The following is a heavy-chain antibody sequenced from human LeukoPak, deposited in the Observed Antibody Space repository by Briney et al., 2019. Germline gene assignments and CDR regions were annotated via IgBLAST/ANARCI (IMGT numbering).Heavy chain of an antibody. CDR3: ARRVRTSRGLRLTYYYYMDV. CDR1: GFTFSSYS. CDR2: ISSSSSTI. D-gene: IGHD5-12*01. V-gene: IGHV3-48*01. Sequence: GGSLRLSCAASGFTFSSYSMNWVRQAPGKGLEWVSYISSSSSTIYYADSVKGRFTISGDNAKNSLYLQMNSLGAEDTAVYYCARRVRTSRGLRLTYYYYMDVWGKGTTVTVSS. J-gene: IGHJ6*03.